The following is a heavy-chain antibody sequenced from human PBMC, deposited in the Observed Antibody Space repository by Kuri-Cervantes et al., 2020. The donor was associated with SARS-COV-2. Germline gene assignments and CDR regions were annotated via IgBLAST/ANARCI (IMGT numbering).Heavy chain of an antibody. CDR3: ARYMITFGGAKAANWFDP. CDR1: GYTFTGYY. J-gene: IGHJ5*02. D-gene: IGHD3-16*01. CDR2: INPNSGGT. V-gene: IGHV1-2*02. Sequence: ASVKVSCKASGYTFTGYYMHWVRQAPGQGLEWMGWINPNSGGTNYAQKFQGRVTMTRDTSISTAYMELRSLRSDDTAVYYCARYMITFGGAKAANWFDPWGQGTLVTVSS.